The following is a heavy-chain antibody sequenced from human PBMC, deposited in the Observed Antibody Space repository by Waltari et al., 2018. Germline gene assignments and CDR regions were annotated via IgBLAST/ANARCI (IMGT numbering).Heavy chain of an antibody. CDR2: MDPGDSDT. Sequence: EVQLVQSGAEGKKPGESLQISCQASGYRFSSDWIVWVRQMPGTGLEWLGMMDPGDSDTRYSPSFEGQVTISADKFINTAYLMLKSLKTSDTAMYYCAKGGIPNWFDPWGQGTLVTVSS. CDR3: AKGGIPNWFDP. J-gene: IGHJ5*02. CDR1: GYRFSSDW. D-gene: IGHD6-25*01. V-gene: IGHV5-51*01.